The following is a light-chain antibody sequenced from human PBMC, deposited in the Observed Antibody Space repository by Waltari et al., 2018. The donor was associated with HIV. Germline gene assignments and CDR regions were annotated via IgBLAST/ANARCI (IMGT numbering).Light chain of an antibody. J-gene: IGLJ1*01. CDR1: SSDVGGYNY. V-gene: IGLV2-14*01. CDR2: EVS. CDR3: SSYTSSSTPWI. Sequence: QSALTQPASVSGSPGQSITISCTGTSSDVGGYNYVSWYQQHPGKAPKLMIYEVSNRPSGVSNRFSGSKSGNTASLTISVLQAEDEADYYCSSYTSSSTPWIFGTATKVTVL.